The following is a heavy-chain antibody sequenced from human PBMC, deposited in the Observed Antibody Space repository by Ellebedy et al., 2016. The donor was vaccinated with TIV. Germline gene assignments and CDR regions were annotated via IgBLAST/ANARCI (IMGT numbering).Heavy chain of an antibody. V-gene: IGHV4-4*02. CDR2: IYHSGST. Sequence: GSLRLXXAVSGASITSSNWWTWVRQTPGKGPEWLGEIYHSGSTNYNPSLKSRVTISVDKSMNHFSLKLNSATAADTAVYYCARGRSSGLRRALDYWGQGTLVTVSS. CDR1: GASITSSNW. D-gene: IGHD3-22*01. J-gene: IGHJ4*02. CDR3: ARGRSSGLRRALDY.